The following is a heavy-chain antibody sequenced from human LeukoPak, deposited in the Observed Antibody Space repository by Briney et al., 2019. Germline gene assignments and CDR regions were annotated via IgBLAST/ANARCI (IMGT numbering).Heavy chain of an antibody. CDR2: ISGSGGST. D-gene: IGHD1-26*01. J-gene: IGHJ4*02. Sequence: GGSLRLSCAASGFTFSSCAMSWVRQAPVKGLEWVSAISGSGGSTYYADSVKGRFTISRDNSKNTLYLQMNSLRAEDTAVYYCATNGRDYFDYWGQGTLVTVSS. CDR3: ATNGRDYFDY. CDR1: GFTFSSCA. V-gene: IGHV3-23*01.